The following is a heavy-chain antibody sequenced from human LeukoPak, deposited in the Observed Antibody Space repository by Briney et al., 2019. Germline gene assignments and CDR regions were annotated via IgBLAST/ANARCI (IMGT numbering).Heavy chain of an antibody. V-gene: IGHV4-39*01. CDR1: GGSISSSSYY. CDR2: IYYSGST. J-gene: IGHJ4*02. Sequence: PSETLSLTCTVSGGSISSSSYYWGWIRQPPGKGLEWIGTIYYSGSTYYNPSLKSRVTISVDTSKNQSSLKLSSVTAADTAVYYCARGQYDFWSGYYYYFDYWGQGTLVTVSS. CDR3: ARGQYDFWSGYYYYFDY. D-gene: IGHD3-3*01.